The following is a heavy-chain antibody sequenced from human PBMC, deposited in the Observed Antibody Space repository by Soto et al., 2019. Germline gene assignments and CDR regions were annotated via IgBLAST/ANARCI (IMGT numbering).Heavy chain of an antibody. V-gene: IGHV1-18*01. D-gene: IGHD1-1*01. J-gene: IGHJ4*02. Sequence: QVHLVQSGAEVKKPGASVKVSCQGSGYAFTTYGITWVRQAPGQGLEWMGWISAHTGNPNYAQKLHGRVTVTIDTSTSTAYMELRSLRDDDTAVYYCARGRYGDYWGQGALVTVSS. CDR2: ISAHTGNP. CDR3: ARGRYGDY. CDR1: GYAFTTYG.